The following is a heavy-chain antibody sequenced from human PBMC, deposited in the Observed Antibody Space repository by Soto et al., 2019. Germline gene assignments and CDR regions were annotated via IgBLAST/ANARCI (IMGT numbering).Heavy chain of an antibody. J-gene: IGHJ4*02. CDR2: ISNDGSNK. CDR1: GLTFSSYA. Sequence: GGSLRLSCAASGLTFSSYAMHWVRQAPGKGLEWVAVISNDGSNKYYTDSVKGRFTISRDNAKNSLYLQMNSLRAEDTAVYYCAGERYSYRPYYFDYWGQGTLVTVSS. CDR3: AGERYSYRPYYFDY. V-gene: IGHV3-30-3*01. D-gene: IGHD5-18*01.